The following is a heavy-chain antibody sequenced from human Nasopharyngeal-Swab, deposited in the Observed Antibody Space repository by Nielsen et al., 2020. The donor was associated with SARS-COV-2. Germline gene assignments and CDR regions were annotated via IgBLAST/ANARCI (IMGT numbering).Heavy chain of an antibody. Sequence: GESLRLSCKVSGYSFTNYWIGWVRQMPGKGLEWMGIIYPGDSDTRYSSSFQVQVTISADKSISTTHLQWSSLQASDTAMYFCTRLGHCSGGSCYALGPDYWGQGTQVTVSS. CDR2: IYPGDSDT. J-gene: IGHJ4*02. D-gene: IGHD2-15*01. CDR3: TRLGHCSGGSCYALGPDY. V-gene: IGHV5-51*01. CDR1: GYSFTNYW.